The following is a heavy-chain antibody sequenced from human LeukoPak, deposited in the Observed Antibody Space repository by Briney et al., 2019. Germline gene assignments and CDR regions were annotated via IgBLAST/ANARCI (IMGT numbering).Heavy chain of an antibody. J-gene: IGHJ4*02. CDR2: INHSGST. D-gene: IGHD3-9*01. V-gene: IGHV4-34*01. CDR1: GGSFSGYF. Sequence: SETLSLTCAVSGGSFSGYFWTWIRQPPGQGLEWIGEINHSGSTNYNPSLKSRVTISLDTSKSQFSLKLSSVTAADTAVYFCARGPTTDYDVLTGYYYFDYWAREPWSPSPQ. CDR3: ARGPTTDYDVLTGYYYFDY.